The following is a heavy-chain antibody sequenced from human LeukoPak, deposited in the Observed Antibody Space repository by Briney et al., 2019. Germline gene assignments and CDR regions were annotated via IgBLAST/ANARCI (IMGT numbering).Heavy chain of an antibody. Sequence: GGSLRLSCAASGFTFSSYVMTWVRQAPGKGLEWVSGISGSGGRTFYEDSVKGRFTISRDISKNTLYLQMDSLTAEDTAVYYCAKDRLSVYYDCVSHWGQGTLVTVSS. D-gene: IGHD3-16*01. J-gene: IGHJ4*02. CDR1: GFTFSSYV. V-gene: IGHV3-23*01. CDR3: AKDRLSVYYDCVSH. CDR2: ISGSGGRT.